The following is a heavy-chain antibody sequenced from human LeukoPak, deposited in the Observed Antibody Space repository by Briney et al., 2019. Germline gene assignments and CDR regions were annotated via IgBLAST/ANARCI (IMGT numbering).Heavy chain of an antibody. CDR1: GYTLTELS. J-gene: IGHJ5*02. CDR2: FDPEDGET. CDR3: ARVGYGDYANWFDP. V-gene: IGHV1-24*01. D-gene: IGHD4-17*01. Sequence: ASVKVSCKVSGYTLTELSMHWVRQVPGKGLEWMGGFDPEDGETIYAQKFQGRVTITADKSTSTAYMELSSLRSEDTAVYYCARVGYGDYANWFDPWGQGTLVTVSS.